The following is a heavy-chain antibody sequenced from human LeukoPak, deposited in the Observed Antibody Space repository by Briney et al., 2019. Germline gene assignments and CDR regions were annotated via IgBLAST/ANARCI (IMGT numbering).Heavy chain of an antibody. D-gene: IGHD6-19*01. CDR3: ATDLSSGWPFDY. CDR1: GYTLTELS. Sequence: ASVNVSGKVSGYTLTELSMHWVRQAPGKGLEWMGGFDPEDGETIYAQKFQGRVTMTEDTSTDTAYMELSSLRSEDTAVYYCATDLSSGWPFDYWGQGTLVTVSS. J-gene: IGHJ4*02. CDR2: FDPEDGET. V-gene: IGHV1-24*01.